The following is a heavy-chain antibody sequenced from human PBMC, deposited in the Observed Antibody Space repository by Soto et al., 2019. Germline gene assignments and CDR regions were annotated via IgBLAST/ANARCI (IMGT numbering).Heavy chain of an antibody. V-gene: IGHV3-30*18. CDR3: AKGGDGYNPISYYYGMDV. CDR2: ISYDATNK. D-gene: IGHD5-12*01. J-gene: IGHJ6*02. CDR1: GFTFSGYG. Sequence: QVQLVESGGGVVQPGRSLRLSCAASGFTFSGYGMHWVRQAPGKGLEWVAVISYDATNKYYADSVKGRFTISRDNSKNTLDLQMNSLRAEDMAVYYCAKGGDGYNPISYYYGMDVWGQGTTVTVSS.